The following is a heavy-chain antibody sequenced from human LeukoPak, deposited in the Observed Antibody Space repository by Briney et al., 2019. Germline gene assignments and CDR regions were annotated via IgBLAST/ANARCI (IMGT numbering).Heavy chain of an antibody. J-gene: IGHJ5*02. CDR1: GFTFSTYS. CDR3: AAGFTSCYPCGWFDP. CDR2: ISTSSAYI. D-gene: IGHD2-2*01. V-gene: IGHV3-21*01. Sequence: PGGSLRLSCAASGFTFSTYSMNWVRQAPGKGLEWVSSISTSSAYIYYADSVKGRFTISRDNAKNSLCLQMNSLRAEDTAVYYCAAGFTSCYPCGWFDPWGQGALVTVSS.